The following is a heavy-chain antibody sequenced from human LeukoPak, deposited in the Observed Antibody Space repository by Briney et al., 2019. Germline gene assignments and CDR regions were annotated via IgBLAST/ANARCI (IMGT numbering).Heavy chain of an antibody. CDR1: AFTFSSHA. CDR3: VYYDSSGYYYGRLRY. CDR2: ISADGVRI. D-gene: IGHD3-22*01. Sequence: GGSLRLSCVASAFTFSSHAMSWVRQTPGKGLEWVSGISADGVRIHYVDSVKGRFTISRDNSKNTLYLHMNSLRAEDTAVYFCVYYDSSGYYYGRLRYWGPGTPVTVSS. V-gene: IGHV3-23*01. J-gene: IGHJ4*02.